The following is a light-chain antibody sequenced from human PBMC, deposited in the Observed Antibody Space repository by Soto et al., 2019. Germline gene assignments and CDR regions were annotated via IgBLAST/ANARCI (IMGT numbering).Light chain of an antibody. Sequence: IVMTQSPATLSVSPLEIATLSCRASQSVFSSLAWYQQKPGQAPRLLIYGAATWATGIPARFSGSGSGTEFTLTISSLQSEDFAVYYCQQYHNWPAFGQGTKVDIK. CDR3: QQYHNWPA. CDR2: GAA. CDR1: QSVFSS. J-gene: IGKJ1*01. V-gene: IGKV3-15*01.